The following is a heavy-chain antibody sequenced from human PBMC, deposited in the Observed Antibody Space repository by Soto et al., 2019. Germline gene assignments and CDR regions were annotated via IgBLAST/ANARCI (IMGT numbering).Heavy chain of an antibody. CDR2: ISGSADST. D-gene: IGHD3-9*01. Sequence: PGGSLRLSCAASGFTFSRYAMSWVRQAPGKGLEWVSGISGSADSTNYADSVKGRFTISRDNSRNTLYLQMNSLRAEEPAGCYWARAVRYFVGNMAGWGQGTMVIVAS. CDR1: GFTFSRYA. CDR3: ARAVRYFVGNMAG. V-gene: IGHV3-23*01. J-gene: IGHJ4*03.